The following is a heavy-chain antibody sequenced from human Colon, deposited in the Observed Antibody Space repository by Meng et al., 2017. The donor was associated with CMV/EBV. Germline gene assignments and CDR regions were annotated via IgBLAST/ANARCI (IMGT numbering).Heavy chain of an antibody. D-gene: IGHD1-14*01. CDR1: GYSFTDYY. V-gene: IGHV1-18*04. CDR2: ISPDTGNT. Sequence: ASVTVSCKTSGYSFTDYYIHWVRQAPGQGLEWMGWISPDTGNTNYAQKFQGRVSMTTDTSTNTAYMELRSLRSDDTAVYYCARDQGWYTRPLAVWGQGTTVTVSS. CDR3: ARDQGWYTRPLAV. J-gene: IGHJ6*02.